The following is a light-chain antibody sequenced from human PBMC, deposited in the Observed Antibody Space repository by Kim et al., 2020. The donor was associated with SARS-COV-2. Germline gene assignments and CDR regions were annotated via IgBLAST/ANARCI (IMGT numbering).Light chain of an antibody. CDR1: QSVSSD. CDR3: HQFKKWPLT. V-gene: IGKV3-15*01. CDR2: GAS. Sequence: VSPGESATLSCRASQSVSSDLAWYQQKPGQAPRLLVYGASTRATGIPVRFSGSGSGTEFTLTISSLQSEDFGVYYCHQFKKWPLTFGGGTKVDIK. J-gene: IGKJ4*01.